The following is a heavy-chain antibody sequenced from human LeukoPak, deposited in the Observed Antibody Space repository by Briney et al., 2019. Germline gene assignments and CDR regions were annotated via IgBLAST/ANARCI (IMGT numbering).Heavy chain of an antibody. CDR1: GFTFSSAW. D-gene: IGHD5-24*01. CDR2: INGDGSER. V-gene: IGHV3-7*01. CDR3: TRDFGWQQFDY. Sequence: GGSLRLSCAASGFTFSSAWMTWVRQAPGKGPEWVANINGDGSERYYVASVKGRFTISRDNAKNSLYLQMNSLRAEDTAVYYCTRDFGWQQFDYWGQGTLVTVSP. J-gene: IGHJ4*02.